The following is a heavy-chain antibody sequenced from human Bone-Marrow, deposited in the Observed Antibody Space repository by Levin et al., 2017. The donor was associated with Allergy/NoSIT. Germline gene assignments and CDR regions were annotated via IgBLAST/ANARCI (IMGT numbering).Heavy chain of an antibody. D-gene: IGHD2-15*01. J-gene: IGHJ3*02. CDR1: GGSIRSYY. CDR2: FYYSGST. Sequence: PSETLSLNCTVSGGSIRSYYWTWIRQPPGKGLEWIGYFYYSGSTNYNPSLGGRVTMSVDTSNNQFSLKLSSVTAADTAVYYCARRLGSSWYQGALDIWGQGTTVTVSS. CDR3: ARRLGSSWYQGALDI. V-gene: IGHV4-59*13.